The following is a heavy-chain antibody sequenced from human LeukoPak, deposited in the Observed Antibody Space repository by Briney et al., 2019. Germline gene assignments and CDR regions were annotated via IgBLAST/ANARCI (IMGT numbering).Heavy chain of an antibody. D-gene: IGHD6-19*01. CDR3: ARTRGSIPGIAVAGTLDY. J-gene: IGHJ4*02. CDR2: INHSGST. V-gene: IGHV4-34*01. CDR1: GGSFSGYY. Sequence: SETLSLTCAVYGGSFSGYYWSWIRQPPGKGLEWIGEINHSGSTNYNPSLKSRVTISVDTSKNQFSLKLSSVTAADTVVYYCARTRGSIPGIAVAGTLDYWGQGTLVTVSS.